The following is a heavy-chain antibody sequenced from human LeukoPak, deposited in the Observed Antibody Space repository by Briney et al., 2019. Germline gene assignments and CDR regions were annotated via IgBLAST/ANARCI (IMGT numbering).Heavy chain of an antibody. J-gene: IGHJ4*02. V-gene: IGHV3-15*01. D-gene: IGHD3-10*01. CDR1: GFTFTNAW. CDR2: IRRTTDGETT. Sequence: GGSLRLSCVDSGFTFTNAWMSWVRQVPGKGLEWIGRIRRTTDGETTNYAEPVRGRFTISRDDSKSAVYLQMNSLKIEDTAVYYCTTDLGTYYHGSQRLIPIDYWGQGTLVTVSS. CDR3: TTDLGTYYHGSQRLIPIDY.